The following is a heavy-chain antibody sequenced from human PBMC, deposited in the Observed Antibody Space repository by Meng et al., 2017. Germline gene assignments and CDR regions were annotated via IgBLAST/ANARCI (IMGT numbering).Heavy chain of an antibody. V-gene: IGHV3-21*01. Sequence: GESLKISCAASGFTFSSYSMNWVRQAPGKGLEWVSSISSSSSYIYYADSVKGRFTISRDNAKNSLYLQMNSLRAEGTAVYYCARENYYDILTGYSPWGQGTLVTVSS. CDR1: GFTFSSYS. J-gene: IGHJ5*02. CDR3: ARENYYDILTGYSP. D-gene: IGHD3-9*01. CDR2: ISSSSSYI.